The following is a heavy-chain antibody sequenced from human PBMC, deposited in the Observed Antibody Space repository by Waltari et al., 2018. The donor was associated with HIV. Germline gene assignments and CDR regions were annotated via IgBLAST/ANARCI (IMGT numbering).Heavy chain of an antibody. CDR2: IASSRPYLE. CDR3: ARGRYGDFWYADV. CDR1: GFDFSSYT. J-gene: IGHJ2*01. V-gene: IGHV3-21*02. D-gene: IGHD3-9*01. Sequence: EVQLAESGGGLVMAGGSLRLSCVASGFDFSSYTMMWIRQAPGKGLEWVASIASSRPYLEDFADSMKGRVTISRDDAEGSAFLHMSSLRVEDTAVYFCARGRYGDFWYADVWGRGTLVSV.